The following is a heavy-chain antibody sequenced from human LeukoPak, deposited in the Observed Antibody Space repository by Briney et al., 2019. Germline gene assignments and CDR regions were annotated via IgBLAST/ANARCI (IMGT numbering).Heavy chain of an antibody. CDR2: IKQDGSEK. CDR1: GFTFSSYW. V-gene: IGHV3-7*03. Sequence: PGGSLRLSCAASGFTFSSYWMSWVRQAPGKGLELVANIKQDGSEKYYVDSVKGRFTISRDNAKSSLYLQMNSLRAEDTAFYYCAKGPGMATMKRYFDYWGQGILVTVSS. J-gene: IGHJ4*02. D-gene: IGHD5-24*01. CDR3: AKGPGMATMKRYFDY.